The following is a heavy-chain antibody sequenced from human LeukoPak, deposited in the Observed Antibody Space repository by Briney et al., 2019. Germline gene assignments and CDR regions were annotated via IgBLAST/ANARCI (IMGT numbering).Heavy chain of an antibody. Sequence: PGGSLRLSCAASGFTFSSYGMHWVRQAPGKGLEWVAVIWYDGSNIYYADSVKGRFTISRDNSNNTLYLQMNSLRAEDTAVYYCAKAVSTVTDLNYFDYWGQGTLVTVSS. CDR1: GFTFSSYG. J-gene: IGHJ4*02. CDR3: AKAVSTVTDLNYFDY. CDR2: IWYDGSNI. V-gene: IGHV3-33*06. D-gene: IGHD4-17*01.